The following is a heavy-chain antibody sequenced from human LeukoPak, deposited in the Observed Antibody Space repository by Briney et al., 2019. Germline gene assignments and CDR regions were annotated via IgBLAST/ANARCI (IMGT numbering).Heavy chain of an antibody. CDR1: GGSISSYY. CDR2: IYYSGST. Sequence: SETLSLTCTVSGGSISSYYWSWIRQPPGKGLEWIGYIYYSGSTNYNPSLKSRVTMALDKSKNHLSLNLTSVTAADTAVYYCSRENGAFSPFGYWGQGTLVTVPS. V-gene: IGHV4-59*12. J-gene: IGHJ4*02. D-gene: IGHD2-8*01. CDR3: SRENGAFSPFGY.